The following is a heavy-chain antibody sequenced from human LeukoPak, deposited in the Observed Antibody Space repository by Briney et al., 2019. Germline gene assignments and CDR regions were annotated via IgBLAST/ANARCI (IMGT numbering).Heavy chain of an antibody. CDR2: INHSGST. V-gene: IGHV4-34*01. D-gene: IGHD3-10*01. Sequence: SETLSLTCAVYGGSFSGYYWSWIRPPPGKGLEWIGEINHSGSTNYNPSLKSRVTITVDTSKNQFSLKLSSVTTADTAVYYCARAGVYYGSGKAKYYYYGMDVWGKGTTVTVSS. CDR1: GGSFSGYY. CDR3: ARAGVYYGSGKAKYYYYGMDV. J-gene: IGHJ6*04.